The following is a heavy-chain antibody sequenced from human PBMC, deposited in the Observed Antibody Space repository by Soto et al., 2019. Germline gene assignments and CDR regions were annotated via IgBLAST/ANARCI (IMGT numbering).Heavy chain of an antibody. CDR1: GFRFKSFV. V-gene: IGHV3-30*19. CDR3: ARWGTTGGFDL. J-gene: IGHJ4*02. Sequence: QVQLVESGGGVVQPGTSLRLSCAASGFRFKSFVMHWVRQAPGKGLEWVAFTSYDGNNKDYGDSVKGRFTVSRDNSQNTLPLQMDFLRPEDTALYYCARWGTTGGFDLWGQGTLVSVSS. CDR2: TSYDGNNK. D-gene: IGHD3-16*01.